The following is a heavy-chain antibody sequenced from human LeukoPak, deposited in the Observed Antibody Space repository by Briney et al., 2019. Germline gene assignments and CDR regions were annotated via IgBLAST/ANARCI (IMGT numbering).Heavy chain of an antibody. CDR3: ARADYDYVWGSYRLFDY. D-gene: IGHD3-16*02. V-gene: IGHV4-4*02. CDR1: GGSISSSNW. CDR2: IYHSGST. J-gene: IGHJ4*02. Sequence: SGTLSLTCAVSGGSISSSNWWSWVRQPPGKGLEWIGEIYHSGSTNYNPSLKSRVTISVDTSKNQFSLKLSSVTAADTAVYYCARADYDYVWGSYRLFDYWGQGTLVTVSS.